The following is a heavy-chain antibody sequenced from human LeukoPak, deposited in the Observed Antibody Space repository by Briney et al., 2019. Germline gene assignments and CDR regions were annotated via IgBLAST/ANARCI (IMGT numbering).Heavy chain of an antibody. CDR2: IWYDGSNK. D-gene: IGHD5-18*01. Sequence: GSLRLSFAASGFPFSSYGMHWVRQAPGKGLGWVAVIWYDGSNKYYADSVKGRFTISRDNSKNTLYLQMNSLRAEDTAVYYCARDFADTDDAFDIWGQGTMVTVSS. CDR1: GFPFSSYG. V-gene: IGHV3-33*01. J-gene: IGHJ3*02. CDR3: ARDFADTDDAFDI.